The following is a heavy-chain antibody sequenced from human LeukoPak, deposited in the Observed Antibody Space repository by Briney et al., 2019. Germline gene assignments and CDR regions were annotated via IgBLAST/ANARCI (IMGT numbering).Heavy chain of an antibody. CDR1: GFTFSTYS. Sequence: GGSLRLSCAASGFTFSTYSMTWVRPAPGKGLEWVSAISGSGGNQYYAGSVKGRFTISRENSKNTLYLQMNSLRAEDTALYYCAKGRAAAYYFDYWGQGTLVTVSS. D-gene: IGHD6-13*01. V-gene: IGHV3-23*01. CDR2: ISGSGGNQ. J-gene: IGHJ4*02. CDR3: AKGRAAAYYFDY.